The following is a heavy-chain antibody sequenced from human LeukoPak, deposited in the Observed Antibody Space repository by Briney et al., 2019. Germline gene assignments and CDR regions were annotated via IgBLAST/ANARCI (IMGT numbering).Heavy chain of an antibody. J-gene: IGHJ3*02. CDR2: IIPIFGTA. CDR3: ASPKPLSITMIVVASRGGHHAFDI. Sequence: SVKASCTASGGTFSSYAISWVRQAPGQGLEWMGGIIPIFGTANYAQRFQGRVTITTGESTSTAYMELSSLRSEDTAVYYCASPKPLSITMIVVASRGGHHAFDIWGQGTMVTVSS. V-gene: IGHV1-69*05. D-gene: IGHD3-22*01. CDR1: GGTFSSYA.